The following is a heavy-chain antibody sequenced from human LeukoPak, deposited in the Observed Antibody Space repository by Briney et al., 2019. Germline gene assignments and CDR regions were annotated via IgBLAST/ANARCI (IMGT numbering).Heavy chain of an antibody. D-gene: IGHD3-22*01. CDR3: ARDLPQYYDSSGYYFRAFDI. Sequence: PGGSLRLSCAASGFTFSSYSMNWVRQAPGKGLEWVSSISSSSSYIYYADSVKGRFTISRDNAKNSLFLQMNSLRAEDTAVYYCARDLPQYYDSSGYYFRAFDIWGQGTMVTVSS. J-gene: IGHJ3*02. CDR2: ISSSSSYI. CDR1: GFTFSSYS. V-gene: IGHV3-21*01.